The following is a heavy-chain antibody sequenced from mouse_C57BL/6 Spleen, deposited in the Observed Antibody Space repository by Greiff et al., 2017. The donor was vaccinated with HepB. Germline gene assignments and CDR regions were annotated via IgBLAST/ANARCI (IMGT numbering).Heavy chain of an antibody. V-gene: IGHV1-59*01. CDR3: ARSGGRDYFDY. J-gene: IGHJ2*01. CDR2: IDPSDSYT. CDR1: GYTFTSYW. D-gene: IGHD1-1*01. Sequence: VQLQQPGAELVRPGTSVKLSCKASGYTFTSYWMHWVKQRPGQGLEWIGVIDPSDSYTNYNQKFKGKATLTVDTSSSTAYMQISSLTSEDSAVYYCARSGGRDYFDYWGKGTTLTVSS.